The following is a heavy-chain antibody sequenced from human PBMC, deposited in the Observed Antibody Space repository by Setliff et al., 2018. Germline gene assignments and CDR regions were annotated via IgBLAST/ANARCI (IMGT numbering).Heavy chain of an antibody. CDR1: GGTFSSYA. CDR3: ARDLGGVRYYGSGQGFDP. D-gene: IGHD3-10*01. CDR2: IIPIFGTA. V-gene: IGHV1-69*05. J-gene: IGHJ5*02. Sequence: SVKVSCKASGGTFSSYAISWVRQAPGQGLEWMGGIIPIFGTANYAQKFQGRVTITTDESTSTAYMELSSLRSEDTAVYYCARDLGGVRYYGSGQGFDPWGQGTLVTVSS.